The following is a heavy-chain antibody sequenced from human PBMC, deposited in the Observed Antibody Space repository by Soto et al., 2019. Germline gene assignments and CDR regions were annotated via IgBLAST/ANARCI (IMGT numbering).Heavy chain of an antibody. V-gene: IGHV3-30*18. CDR1: GFTFSSYG. Sequence: GGSLRLSCAASGFTFSSYGMHWVRQAPGKGLEWVAVISYDGSNKYYADSVKGRFTISRDNSKNTLYLQMNSLRAEDTAVYYCAKDLNPPGGGYDVAYYYGMDVWGQGTTVTVSS. J-gene: IGHJ6*02. CDR2: ISYDGSNK. D-gene: IGHD5-12*01. CDR3: AKDLNPPGGGYDVAYYYGMDV.